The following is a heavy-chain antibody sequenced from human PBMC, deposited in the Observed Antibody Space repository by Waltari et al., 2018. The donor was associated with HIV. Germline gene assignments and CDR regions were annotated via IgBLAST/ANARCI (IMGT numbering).Heavy chain of an antibody. J-gene: IGHJ5*02. D-gene: IGHD6-13*01. V-gene: IGHV4-39*07. CDR1: GGSISSTNYY. Sequence: QLQLQESGPGLVKPSETLSLTCTVSGGSISSTNYYWGWIRQPPGKGLEWIGNIYYSGSTNYNPSLKSRVTISVDTSKNQFSLKLSSVTAADTAVYYCARATQYSSSWTTQLRRWVDPWGQGTLVTVSS. CDR2: IYYSGST. CDR3: ARATQYSSSWTTQLRRWVDP.